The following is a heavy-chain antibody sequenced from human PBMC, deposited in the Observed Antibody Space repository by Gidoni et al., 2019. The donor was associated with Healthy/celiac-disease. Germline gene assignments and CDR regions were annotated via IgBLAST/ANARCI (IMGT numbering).Heavy chain of an antibody. CDR1: GYTFTSYY. Sequence: QVPLVLSGAEVQNPVASVTVSCQPSGYTFTSYYMHWVRPAPGQGLEWMGITNPSGGSTSYAQKFQGRVTMTRDTSTSTVYMELSSLRSEDTAVYYCARDKGTTLRLDVWGQGTTVTVSS. D-gene: IGHD1-7*01. J-gene: IGHJ6*02. CDR2: TNPSGGST. V-gene: IGHV1-46*01. CDR3: ARDKGTTLRLDV.